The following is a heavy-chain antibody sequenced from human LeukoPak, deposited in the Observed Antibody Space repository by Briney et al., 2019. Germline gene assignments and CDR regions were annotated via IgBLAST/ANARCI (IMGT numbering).Heavy chain of an antibody. CDR3: ARGSRELDY. Sequence: GGSLRLSCAASGLSLSSFGMHWVRQAPGKGLEWVAGIGYDGSHESEAESVKGRFTISRDNSRNTVYLQMNSLRVDDTAVYYCARGSRELDYWGQGTLVIVSS. D-gene: IGHD5-24*01. J-gene: IGHJ4*02. V-gene: IGHV3-33*01. CDR1: GLSLSSFG. CDR2: IGYDGSHE.